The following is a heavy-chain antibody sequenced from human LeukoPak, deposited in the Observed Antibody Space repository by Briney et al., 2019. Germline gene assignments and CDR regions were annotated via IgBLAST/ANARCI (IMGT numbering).Heavy chain of an antibody. CDR3: ARGGLAAAGYYYFDY. CDR1: GFTFSSYA. V-gene: IGHV3-23*01. D-gene: IGHD6-13*01. Sequence: GGSLRLSCSASGFTFSSYAMSWVRQAPGKGLEWVSAISGSGGSTYYADSVKGRFTISRDNSKNTLYLQMNSLRAEDTAVYYCARGGLAAAGYYYFDYWGQGTLVTVSS. CDR2: ISGSGGST. J-gene: IGHJ4*02.